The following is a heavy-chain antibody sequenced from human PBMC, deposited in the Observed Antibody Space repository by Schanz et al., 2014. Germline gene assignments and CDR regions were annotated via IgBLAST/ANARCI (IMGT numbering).Heavy chain of an antibody. Sequence: VHLVESGGGVVQPGGSLRLSCAASGFTFSNTWMSWVRQAPGKGLEWVSSISSTSTYLYYADSVKGRFTISRDSARNSLYLQMSSLRAEDTAVYYCARGTPFLCDYWGQGTLVTVSS. V-gene: IGHV3-21*01. CDR1: GFTFSNTW. D-gene: IGHD3-16*01. J-gene: IGHJ4*02. CDR3: ARGTPFLCDY. CDR2: ISSTSTYL.